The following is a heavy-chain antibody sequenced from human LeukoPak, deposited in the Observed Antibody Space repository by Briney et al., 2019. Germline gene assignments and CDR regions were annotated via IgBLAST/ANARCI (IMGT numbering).Heavy chain of an antibody. Sequence: VWSLRLSCAASVFTFSNYWLTWVRQAPGQGLEGVANIKQDGSEKHYVDSVKGRFTISRDNAKNSLYLQMNSLRAEDTAVYYCARDRQIAYWGQGTLVTVSS. J-gene: IGHJ4*02. CDR1: VFTFSNYW. CDR3: ARDRQIAY. V-gene: IGHV3-7*01. CDR2: IKQDGSEK.